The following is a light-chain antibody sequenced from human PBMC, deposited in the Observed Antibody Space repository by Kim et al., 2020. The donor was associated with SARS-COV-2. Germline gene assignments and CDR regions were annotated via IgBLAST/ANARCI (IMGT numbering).Light chain of an antibody. CDR2: TDS. Sequence: PGESATLSCRASQSVGSNLAWYQQKPGQTPRLLIYTDSTRATGSPARFSGSGSGTEFTLTISSLQSEDFAVYYCQQYKNWPWTFGQGSKVDIK. CDR1: QSVGSN. V-gene: IGKV3-15*01. J-gene: IGKJ1*01. CDR3: QQYKNWPWT.